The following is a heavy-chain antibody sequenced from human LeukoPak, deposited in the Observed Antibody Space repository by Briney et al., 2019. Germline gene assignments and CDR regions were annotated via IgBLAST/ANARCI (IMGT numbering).Heavy chain of an antibody. D-gene: IGHD2-2*01. CDR3: ARRGSTRYRWAFDI. J-gene: IGHJ3*02. V-gene: IGHV4-34*01. Sequence: SETLSLTCAVYGGSFSGYYWSWIRQPPGKGLEWIGEINHSGSTNYNPSLKSRVTISVDTSKNQFSLKLSSVTAADTAVYYCARRGSTRYRWAFDIWGQGTMVTVSS. CDR1: GGSFSGYY. CDR2: INHSGST.